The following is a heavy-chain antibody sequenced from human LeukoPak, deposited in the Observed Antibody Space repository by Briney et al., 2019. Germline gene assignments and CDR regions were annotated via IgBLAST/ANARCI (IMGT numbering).Heavy chain of an antibody. CDR2: MSYDGNNN. D-gene: IGHD6-13*01. CDR3: ARDGGSSNWVPWFDP. V-gene: IGHV3-30-3*01. CDR1: GFSFSSYS. J-gene: IGHJ5*02. Sequence: PGGSLGLSCAASGFSFSSYSMHWVRQAPGKGLEWVAVMSYDGNNNYYADSVKGRFSISRDNSKNMLFLQMNSLRVEDTAMYYCARDGGSSNWVPWFDPWGQGTLVIVSS.